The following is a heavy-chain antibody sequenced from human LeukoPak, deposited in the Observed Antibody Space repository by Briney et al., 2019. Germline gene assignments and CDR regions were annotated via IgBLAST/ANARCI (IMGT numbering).Heavy chain of an antibody. CDR1: GFTFSSYG. CDR3: AREVFTVVVPAARYFNY. J-gene: IGHJ4*02. D-gene: IGHD2-2*01. CDR2: IWYDGSNK. V-gene: IGHV3-33*01. Sequence: GRPLRLSCAASGFTFSSYGMHWVRQAPGKGLEWVAVIWYDGSNKYYADSVKGQFTISRDNSKNTLYLQMNSLRAEDTAVYYCAREVFTVVVPAARYFNYWGQGTLVTVSS.